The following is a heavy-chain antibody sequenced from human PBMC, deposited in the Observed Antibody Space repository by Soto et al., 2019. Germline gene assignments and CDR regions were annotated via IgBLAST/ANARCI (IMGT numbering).Heavy chain of an antibody. CDR1: GFTFSSYA. CDR3: ARGEGDYDAFDI. J-gene: IGHJ3*02. Sequence: GGSLRLSCAASGFTFSSYAMHWVRQAPGKGLEWVAVISYDGSNKYYADSVKGRFTISRDNSKNTLYLQMNSLRAEDTAVYYCARGEGDYDAFDIWGQGTMVTVSS. CDR2: ISYDGSNK. D-gene: IGHD4-17*01. V-gene: IGHV3-30*04.